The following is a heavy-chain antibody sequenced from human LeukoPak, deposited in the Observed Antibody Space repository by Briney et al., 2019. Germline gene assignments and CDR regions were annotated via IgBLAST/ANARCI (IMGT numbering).Heavy chain of an antibody. Sequence: ASVKVSCKASGYTFTGYYMHWVRQAPGQGLEWMGWINPNSGGTNYAQKFQGRFIMTRDTSISTAYMELSRLRSDDTAVYYCASPTYYYGSGSYDAFDIWGQGTMVTVSS. CDR1: GYTFTGYY. V-gene: IGHV1-2*02. J-gene: IGHJ3*02. D-gene: IGHD3-10*01. CDR2: INPNSGGT. CDR3: ASPTYYYGSGSYDAFDI.